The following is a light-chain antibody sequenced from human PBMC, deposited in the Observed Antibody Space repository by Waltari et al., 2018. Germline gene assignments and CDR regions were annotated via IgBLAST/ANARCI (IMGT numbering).Light chain of an antibody. V-gene: IGKV1-39*01. CDR2: AAY. J-gene: IGKJ4*01. Sequence: DIQLTQSPASLSAFVGDRVTITCRASEYISNYLNWYQQHPVKAPNLLIFAAYNLRSGVPSRFSGSGSGTDFTLTISSLQPEDFATYYCQQSYTSPEVTFGGGTTMG. CDR3: QQSYTSPEVT. CDR1: EYISNY.